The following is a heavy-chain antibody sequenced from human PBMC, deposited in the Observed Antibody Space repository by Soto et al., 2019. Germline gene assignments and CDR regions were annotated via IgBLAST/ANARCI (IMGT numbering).Heavy chain of an antibody. Sequence: GGSLRLSCAASGFTFSSYSMNWVRQAPGKGLEWVSYISSSSSTIYYADSVKGRFTITRDNAKNSLYLQMNSLRAEDTAVYYCARDLSPSGYYYCMDVWGKGTTVTVSS. J-gene: IGHJ6*03. CDR2: ISSSSSTI. V-gene: IGHV3-48*04. D-gene: IGHD6-6*01. CDR3: ARDLSPSGYYYCMDV. CDR1: GFTFSSYS.